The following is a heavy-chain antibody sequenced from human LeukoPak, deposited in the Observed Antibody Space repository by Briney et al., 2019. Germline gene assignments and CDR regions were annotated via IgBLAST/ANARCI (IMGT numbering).Heavy chain of an antibody. CDR1: GFTFSSYA. CDR2: ISYDGSSK. CDR3: ARGELRNTAMVLFDN. D-gene: IGHD5-18*01. V-gene: IGHV3-30-3*01. Sequence: GRSLRLSCAASGFTFSSYAMHWVRQAPGKGLEWVSVISYDGSSKYYADSVKGRFTSSRDNSKNTLDLQMNSLRAEDTAVYYCARGELRNTAMVLFDNWGQGTLVTVSS. J-gene: IGHJ4*02.